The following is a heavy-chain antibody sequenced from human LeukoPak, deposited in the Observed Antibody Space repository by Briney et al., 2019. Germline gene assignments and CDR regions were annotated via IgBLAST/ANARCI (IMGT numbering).Heavy chain of an antibody. CDR2: TSRRGPT. Sequence: GGSLRLSCAASGFSLSAYDMQWVRQAPGKGLEWVSGTSRRGPTYYTDSVKGRSTISRDNSKNILYLQMDSLRADDTAVYYCAQGGYFAFDMWGQGKMVTVSS. V-gene: IGHV3-23*01. J-gene: IGHJ3*02. D-gene: IGHD2-15*01. CDR1: GFSLSAYD. CDR3: AQGGYFAFDM.